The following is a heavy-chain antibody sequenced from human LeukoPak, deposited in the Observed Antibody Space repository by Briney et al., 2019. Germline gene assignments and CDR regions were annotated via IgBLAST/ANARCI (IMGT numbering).Heavy chain of an antibody. Sequence: GGSLRLSCAASGLTFSSYGMHWVRQAPGKGLEWVAVISYDGSNKYYTDSVKGRFTISRDNSKNTLYLQMNSLRAEDTAVYYCAKPHYCSSTSCYGESPFDYWGQGTLVTVSS. CDR3: AKPHYCSSTSCYGESPFDY. CDR1: GLTFSSYG. V-gene: IGHV3-30*18. J-gene: IGHJ4*02. D-gene: IGHD2-2*01. CDR2: ISYDGSNK.